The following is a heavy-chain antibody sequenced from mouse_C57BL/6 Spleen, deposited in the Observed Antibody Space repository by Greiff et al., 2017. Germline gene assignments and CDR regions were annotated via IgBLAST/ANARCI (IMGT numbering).Heavy chain of an antibody. J-gene: IGHJ3*01. CDR1: GFNIKDDY. Sequence: EVQLQESGAELVRPGASVKLSCTASGFNIKDDYMHWVKQRPEQGLEWIGWIDPENGDTEYASKFQGKATITADTSSNTAYLQLSSLTSEDTAVYYCTYGWFAYWGQGTLGTVSA. CDR3: TYGWFAY. V-gene: IGHV14-4*01. D-gene: IGHD1-1*02. CDR2: IDPENGDT.